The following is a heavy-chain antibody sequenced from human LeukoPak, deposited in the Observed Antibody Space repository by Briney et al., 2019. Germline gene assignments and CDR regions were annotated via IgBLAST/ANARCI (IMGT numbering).Heavy chain of an antibody. CDR2: ISSSSSTI. V-gene: IGHV3-48*01. CDR3: SRDSSGSYDY. CDR1: GLTFSSYS. Sequence: AGGSLRLSCAASGLTFSSYSMNWVRQAPGKGLEWVSYISSSSSTIYYADSVKGRFTISRDNAKNSLYLQMNSLRAEDTAVYYCSRDSSGSYDYWGQGTLVTVSS. D-gene: IGHD1-26*01. J-gene: IGHJ4*02.